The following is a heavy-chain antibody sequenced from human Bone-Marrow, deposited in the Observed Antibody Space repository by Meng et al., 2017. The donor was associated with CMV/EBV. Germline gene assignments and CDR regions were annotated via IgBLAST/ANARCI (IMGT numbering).Heavy chain of an antibody. CDR2: IWYDGSNK. Sequence: GESLKISCAASGFTFSSYGMHWVRQAPGKGLEWVAVIWYDGSNKYYADSVKGRFTISRDNAKNSLYLQMNSLRAEDTAVYYCARDRDFWRADGMDVWGQGTTVTVSS. CDR3: ARDRDFWRADGMDV. V-gene: IGHV3-33*01. J-gene: IGHJ6*02. D-gene: IGHD3-3*01. CDR1: GFTFSSYG.